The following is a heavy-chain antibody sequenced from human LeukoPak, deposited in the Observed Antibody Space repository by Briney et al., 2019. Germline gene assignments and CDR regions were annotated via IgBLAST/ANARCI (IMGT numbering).Heavy chain of an antibody. V-gene: IGHV3-33*08. CDR2: IWYDGSNK. D-gene: IGHD3-3*01. CDR3: AREYLTIPYGMDV. CDR1: GFIFRNYA. J-gene: IGHJ6*02. Sequence: GGSLRLSCAASGFIFRNYAMSWVRQAPGKGLEWVAVIWYDGSNKYYADSVKGRFTISRDNSKNTLYLQMNSLRAEDTAVYYCAREYLTIPYGMDVWGQGTTVTVSS.